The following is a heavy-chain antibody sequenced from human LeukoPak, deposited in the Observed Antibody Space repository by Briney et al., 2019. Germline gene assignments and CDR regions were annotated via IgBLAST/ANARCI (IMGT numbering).Heavy chain of an antibody. Sequence: SETLSLTCTVSGGSISSGGYYWSWIRQHPGKGLEWIGYIYYSGSTYYNPSLKSRVTISVDTSKNQFSLKLSSVTAADTAVYYCARGDGAVGYYYYGMDVWGQGTTVTVSS. V-gene: IGHV4-31*03. J-gene: IGHJ6*02. D-gene: IGHD6-19*01. CDR1: GGSISSGGYY. CDR3: ARGDGAVGYYYYGMDV. CDR2: IYYSGST.